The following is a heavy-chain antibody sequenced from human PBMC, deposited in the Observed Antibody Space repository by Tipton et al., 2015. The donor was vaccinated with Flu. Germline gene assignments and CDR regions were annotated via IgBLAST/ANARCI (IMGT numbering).Heavy chain of an antibody. Sequence: RLSCAASGFTFRTNGMHWVRQAPGKGLEWVAHIRSDETTEYADSVKGRFTISRDNSKDMLYLQMNSLRAEDTAVFYCAKSGGFDSWNQGALVIVSS. CDR3: AKSGGFDS. CDR2: IRSDETTE. V-gene: IGHV3-30*02. CDR1: GFTFRTNG. D-gene: IGHD1-26*01. J-gene: IGHJ4*02.